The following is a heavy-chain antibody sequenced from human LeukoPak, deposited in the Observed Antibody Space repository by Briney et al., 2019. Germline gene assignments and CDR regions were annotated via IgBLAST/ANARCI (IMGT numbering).Heavy chain of an antibody. Sequence: PSQTMSLTCVVYGGSFSGYYWSWIRQPPGKGLEWIGEINHSGSTNYNPSLKSRVTISVDTSKNQFSLKLSSVTAADTAVYYCARGANFYYYGMDVWGQGTTVTVSS. D-gene: IGHD2-15*01. J-gene: IGHJ6*02. CDR1: GGSFSGYY. CDR2: INHSGST. CDR3: ARGANFYYYGMDV. V-gene: IGHV4-34*01.